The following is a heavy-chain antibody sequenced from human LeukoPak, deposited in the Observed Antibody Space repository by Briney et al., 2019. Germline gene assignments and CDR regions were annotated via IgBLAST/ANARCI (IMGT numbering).Heavy chain of an antibody. CDR1: GGSFSGYY. V-gene: IGHV4-34*01. CDR3: ARGDYDSSGYPHLFDY. Sequence: PSETLSLTCAVYGGSFSGYYWSWIRQPPGKGLEWIGEINHSGSTNYNPSLKSRVTISVDTSKNQFSLKLSSVTAADTAVYYCARGDYDSSGYPHLFDYWGQGTLVTVSS. D-gene: IGHD3-22*01. J-gene: IGHJ4*02. CDR2: INHSGST.